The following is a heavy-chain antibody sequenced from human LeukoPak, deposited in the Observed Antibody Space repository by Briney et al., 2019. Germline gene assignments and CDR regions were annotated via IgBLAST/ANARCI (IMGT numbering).Heavy chain of an antibody. D-gene: IGHD5-18*01. CDR1: GFTFSSNS. Sequence: SGGSLRLSCAASGFTFSSNSMNWVRQAPGKGLEWVSVIYSGGSTYYADSVKGRFTISRHNSNNTLYLQMNSLRDEDTAVYYCARETKYGGYSYGFLDYWGQGTLVTVSS. J-gene: IGHJ4*02. V-gene: IGHV3-53*04. CDR2: IYSGGST. CDR3: ARETKYGGYSYGFLDY.